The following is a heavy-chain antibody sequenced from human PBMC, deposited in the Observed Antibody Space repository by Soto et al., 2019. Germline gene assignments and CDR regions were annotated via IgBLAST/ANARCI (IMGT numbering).Heavy chain of an antibody. J-gene: IGHJ6*02. CDR1: GFTLSSYA. Sequence: VGPLRLSCAASGFTLSSYAMNWVRQAPGKGLEWVSAVSCSGGSTYYADSVKGRFTISRDNSKNTLYLQMNSLRAEDTAVYYCARVTYDSSGYRFPYGMDVWGQGTTVTVSS. CDR2: VSCSGGST. CDR3: ARVTYDSSGYRFPYGMDV. D-gene: IGHD3-22*01. V-gene: IGHV3-23*01.